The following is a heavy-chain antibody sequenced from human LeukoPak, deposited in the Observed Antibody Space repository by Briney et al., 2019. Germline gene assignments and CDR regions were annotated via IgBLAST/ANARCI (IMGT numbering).Heavy chain of an antibody. CDR1: GGSISSYY. D-gene: IGHD4/OR15-4a*01. CDR3: ARSRGLYNWFDP. Sequence: TETLSLTCTVSGGSISSYYWSWIRQPPGKGLEWIGYIYYSGSTNYNPSLKSRVTISVDTSKNQFSLKLSSVTAADTAVYYCARSRGLYNWFDPWGQGTLVTVSS. V-gene: IGHV4-59*01. CDR2: IYYSGST. J-gene: IGHJ5*02.